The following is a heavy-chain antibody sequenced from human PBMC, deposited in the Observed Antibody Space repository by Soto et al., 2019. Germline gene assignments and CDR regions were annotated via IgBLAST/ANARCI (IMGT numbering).Heavy chain of an antibody. CDR2: IYYSGST. CDR1: GGSISSGGYY. J-gene: IGHJ6*03. CDR3: ARGDYYYYYMDV. V-gene: IGHV4-31*03. Sequence: QVQLQESGPGLVKPSQTLSLTCTVSGGSISSGGYYWGWIRQHPGKGLEWIGYIYYSGSTYYNPSLKSRVTISVDTSKNQFSLKLSSVTAADTAVYYCARGDYYYYYMDVWGKGTTVTVSS.